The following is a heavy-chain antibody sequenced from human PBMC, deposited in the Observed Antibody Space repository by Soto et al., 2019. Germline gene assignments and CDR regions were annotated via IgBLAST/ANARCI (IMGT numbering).Heavy chain of an antibody. J-gene: IGHJ4*02. Sequence: QVQLVQSGVEVKKPGASVKVSCKASGYTFTSYGISWVRQAPGQGLEWMGWISGYNGNTNYVQKLQGRVTMTTDTSTSTAYMELRSLRSDETAVYYCARGSRYCSSTSCYNLDYWGQGTLVTVSS. V-gene: IGHV1-18*01. D-gene: IGHD2-2*01. CDR1: GYTFTSYG. CDR3: ARGSRYCSSTSCYNLDY. CDR2: ISGYNGNT.